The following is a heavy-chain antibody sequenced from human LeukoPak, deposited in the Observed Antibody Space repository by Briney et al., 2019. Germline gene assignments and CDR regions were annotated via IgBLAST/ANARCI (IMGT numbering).Heavy chain of an antibody. CDR2: IYYSGST. Sequence: SGTLSLTCTVSGGSISSGGYYWSWIRQHPGKGLEWIGYIYYSGSTYYNPSLKSRVTISVDTSKNQFSLKLSSVTAADTAVYYCARGPAAGTWTTVWFDPWGQGTLVTVSS. V-gene: IGHV4-31*03. CDR3: ARGPAAGTWTTVWFDP. CDR1: GGSISSGGYY. D-gene: IGHD6-13*01. J-gene: IGHJ5*02.